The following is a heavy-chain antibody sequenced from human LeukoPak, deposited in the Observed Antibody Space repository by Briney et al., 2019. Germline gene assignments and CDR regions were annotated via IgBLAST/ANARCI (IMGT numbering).Heavy chain of an antibody. D-gene: IGHD6-13*01. J-gene: IGHJ6*03. V-gene: IGHV3-53*01. Sequence: GGSLRLSCAASGFTVSSNYMSWVRQAPGKGLEWVSVIYSGGSTYYADSVKGRFTISRDNSKNTLYLQMNSLRAEDTAVYYCAKGLRGSSSWVHYYYIDVWGKGTTVTISS. CDR2: IYSGGST. CDR3: AKGLRGSSSWVHYYYIDV. CDR1: GFTVSSNY.